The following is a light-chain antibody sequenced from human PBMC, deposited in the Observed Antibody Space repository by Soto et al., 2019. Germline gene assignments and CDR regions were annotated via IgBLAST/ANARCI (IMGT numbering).Light chain of an antibody. J-gene: IGLJ1*01. CDR2: DVN. CDR3: SSYTSSSTLV. CDR1: SSVVGGYNY. Sequence: QSVLTQPASVSGSPGQSISISCTGTSSVVGGYNYVSWYQQHPGKAPKLMIYDVNNRPSGVSDRFSGSKSGNTASLTISGLQAEDEADYYCSSYTSSSTLVFGTGTKVT. V-gene: IGLV2-14*01.